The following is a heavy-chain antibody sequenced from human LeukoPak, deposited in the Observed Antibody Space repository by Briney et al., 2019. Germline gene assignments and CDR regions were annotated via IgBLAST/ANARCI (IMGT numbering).Heavy chain of an antibody. CDR2: ISSSGSTI. J-gene: IGHJ3*02. CDR1: GFTFSDYY. Sequence: GGSLRLSCAASGFTFSDYYMSWIRQAPGKGLEWVSYISSSGSTIYYADSVKGRFTISRDNAKNLLYLQMNSLRAEDTAVYYCARSRLGRYDILTGYYIRAFDIWGQGTMVTVSS. CDR3: ARSRLGRYDILTGYYIRAFDI. V-gene: IGHV3-11*01. D-gene: IGHD3-9*01.